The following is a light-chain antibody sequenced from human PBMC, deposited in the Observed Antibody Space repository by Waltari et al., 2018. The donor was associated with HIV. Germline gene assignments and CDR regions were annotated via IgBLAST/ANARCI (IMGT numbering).Light chain of an antibody. CDR2: AAS. Sequence: DIQMTQSPSSLSASVGDRVIITCRASQSISSYLNWYQQKPGKVPKLLIHAASTLQSGVPSRFSGSGSGTDFTLTISSLQPEDFATYYCQQSYSRPPTFGQGTNLET. CDR1: QSISSY. CDR3: QQSYSRPPT. J-gene: IGKJ2*01. V-gene: IGKV1-39*01.